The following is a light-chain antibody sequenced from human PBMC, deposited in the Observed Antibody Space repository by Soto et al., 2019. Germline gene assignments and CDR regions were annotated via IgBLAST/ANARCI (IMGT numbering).Light chain of an antibody. CDR1: QSINMY. Sequence: DIQMTKSPSSLSASVGGRVTITCWASQSINMYLNWYQQKPGNAPKLLIYAASSLQSGVPSRFSGGGSGTDFTLTIRSLQPEDFATYYCQQSYRTPLTFGQGTKVDIK. V-gene: IGKV1-39*01. CDR3: QQSYRTPLT. CDR2: AAS. J-gene: IGKJ1*01.